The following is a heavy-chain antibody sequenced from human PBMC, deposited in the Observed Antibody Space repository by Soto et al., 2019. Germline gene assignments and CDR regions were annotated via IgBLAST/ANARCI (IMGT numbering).Heavy chain of an antibody. CDR1: GDSISSDKW. V-gene: IGHV4-4*02. D-gene: IGHD6-25*01. J-gene: IGHJ4*02. CDR3: ARGERQQQRDY. CDR2: IHHSGNS. Sequence: QVQLQESGPGLVKPSGTLSLTCAVSGDSISSDKWWSWVRQPPGKGLERIGEIHHSGNSNYNPYLKSRVIISVAKSKTQFSLNLSSVTDADTAVYYCARGERQQQRDYWGQGTLVTVSS.